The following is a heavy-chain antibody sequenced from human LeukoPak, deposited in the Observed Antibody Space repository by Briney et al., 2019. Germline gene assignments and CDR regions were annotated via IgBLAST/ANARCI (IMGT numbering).Heavy chain of an antibody. CDR3: ARDIKVRGVYFDY. V-gene: IGHV3-7*01. CDR2: INHDGSEK. CDR1: GFTFSGYW. J-gene: IGHJ4*02. Sequence: GGSLRLSCAASGFTFSGYWMTWVRQVPGKGLEWVANINHDGSEKYYVDSVKGRFTISRDDAKNSLYLQMNSLRAEDTAVYYCARDIKVRGVYFDYWGQGTLVTVSS. D-gene: IGHD3-10*01.